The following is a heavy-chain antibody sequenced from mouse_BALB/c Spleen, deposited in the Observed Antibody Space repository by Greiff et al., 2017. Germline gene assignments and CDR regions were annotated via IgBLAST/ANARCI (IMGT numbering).Heavy chain of an antibody. Sequence: EVQLQQSGAELVKPGASVKLSCTASGFNIKDTYMHWVKQRPEQGLEWIGRIDPANGNTKYDPKFQGKATITADTSSNTAYLQLSSLTSEDTAVYYCAKSGPYYGNLFAYWGQGTLVTVSA. CDR1: GFNIKDTY. CDR3: AKSGPYYGNLFAY. J-gene: IGHJ3*01. CDR2: IDPANGNT. V-gene: IGHV14-3*02. D-gene: IGHD2-10*01.